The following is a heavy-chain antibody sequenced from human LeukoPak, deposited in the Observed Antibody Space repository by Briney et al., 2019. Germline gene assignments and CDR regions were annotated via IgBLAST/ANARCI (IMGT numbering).Heavy chain of an antibody. Sequence: PSETLSLTCAVYGGSFSDYYWTWSRQPPGKGLEWIGEINHSGSTNYKPSLKSRVTISVDTSKNQFSLKLTSVTAADTALYYCARVVGRYYKVDFWGRGTPVTVSP. CDR2: INHSGST. J-gene: IGHJ4*02. V-gene: IGHV4-34*01. D-gene: IGHD1-26*01. CDR1: GGSFSDYY. CDR3: ARVVGRYYKVDF.